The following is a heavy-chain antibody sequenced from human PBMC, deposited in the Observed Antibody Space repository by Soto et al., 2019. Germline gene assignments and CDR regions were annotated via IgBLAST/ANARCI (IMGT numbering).Heavy chain of an antibody. CDR2: ISSSSSYI. CDR1: GFTFRSNS. V-gene: IGHV3-21*01. Sequence: PWGSPRVSCVDSGFTFRSNSMIWSRQAPGNEHAWVSSISSSSSYIYYADSVKGRFTISRDNAKNSLYLQMNSLRAEDTAVYYCARGDIVVVVAATGYYYGMDVWGQGTTVTVSS. D-gene: IGHD2-15*01. CDR3: ARGDIVVVVAATGYYYGMDV. J-gene: IGHJ6*02.